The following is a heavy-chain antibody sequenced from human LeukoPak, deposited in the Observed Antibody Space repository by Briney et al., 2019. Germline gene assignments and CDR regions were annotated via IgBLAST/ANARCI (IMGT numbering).Heavy chain of an antibody. J-gene: IGHJ4*02. CDR2: IYHSGST. Sequence: SETLSLTCTVSGGSISSYYWSWIRQPPGKRLEWIGYIYHSGSTNYNSSLKSRVTISVDTSKNQFSLKLSSVTAADTAVYYCARHAAFAEYQSHLTHFDYWGQGTLVTISS. D-gene: IGHD2-2*01. CDR3: ARHAAFAEYQSHLTHFDY. CDR1: GGSISSYY. V-gene: IGHV4-59*08.